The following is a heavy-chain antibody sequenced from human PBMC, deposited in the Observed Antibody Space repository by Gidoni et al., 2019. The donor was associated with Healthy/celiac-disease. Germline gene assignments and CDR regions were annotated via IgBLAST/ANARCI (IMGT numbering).Heavy chain of an antibody. D-gene: IGHD5-12*01. J-gene: IGHJ4*02. Sequence: QVQLQQWGAGLLNPSETLSLTCAVYGGSFSGYYWRWIRQPQGKGLEWSGEINHNGSNNYNPSLKSRVTISVDTSKNQFSLKLSSVTAADTAVYYCARWEATTYFDYWGQGTLVTVSS. CDR1: GGSFSGYY. V-gene: IGHV4-34*01. CDR3: ARWEATTYFDY. CDR2: INHNGSN.